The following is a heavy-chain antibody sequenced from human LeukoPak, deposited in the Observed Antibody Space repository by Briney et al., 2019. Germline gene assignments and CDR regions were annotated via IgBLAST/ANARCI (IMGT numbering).Heavy chain of an antibody. J-gene: IGHJ3*02. Sequence: GGSLRLSCAASGFTINSNYMSWVRQAPGKGLECVSVIYSGGSTYYADSVKGRFTISRDNAMNSLYLQMNSLRAEDTAVYYCARGRFYDYVWGSYRYSNAFDIWGQGTMVTVSS. CDR3: ARGRFYDYVWGSYRYSNAFDI. CDR2: IYSGGST. D-gene: IGHD3-16*02. CDR1: GFTINSNY. V-gene: IGHV3-53*01.